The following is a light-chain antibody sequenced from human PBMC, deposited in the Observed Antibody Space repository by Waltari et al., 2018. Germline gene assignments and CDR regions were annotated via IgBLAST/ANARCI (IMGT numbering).Light chain of an antibody. J-gene: IGLJ3*02. V-gene: IGLV2-11*01. Sequence: QSALTQPRPVSGSPGQSVPISCPGTISAVAGYYYVSWYQQHPGKSPNLMLYDVTKRPSGVPGRFSGSKSGNTASLTISGLQAEDEADYYCCSYADSYTAVFGGGTTLTVL. CDR3: CSYADSYTAV. CDR2: DVT. CDR1: ISAVAGYYY.